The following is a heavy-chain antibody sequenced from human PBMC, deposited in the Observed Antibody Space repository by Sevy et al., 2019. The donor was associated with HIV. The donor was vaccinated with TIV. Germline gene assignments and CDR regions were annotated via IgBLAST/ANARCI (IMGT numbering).Heavy chain of an antibody. V-gene: IGHV3-30-3*01. CDR2: ISYDGSNK. Sequence: GGSLRLSCAASGFTFSSYAMHWVRQAPGKGLEWGAVISYDGSNKYYADSVKGRFTISRDNSKNTLYLQMNSLRAEDTAVYYCARGRVYCSGGSCYEGGFDYWGQGTLVTVSS. D-gene: IGHD2-15*01. J-gene: IGHJ4*02. CDR1: GFTFSSYA. CDR3: ARGRVYCSGGSCYEGGFDY.